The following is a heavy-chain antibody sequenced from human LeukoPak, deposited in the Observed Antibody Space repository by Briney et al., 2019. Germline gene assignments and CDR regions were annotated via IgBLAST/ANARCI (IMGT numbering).Heavy chain of an antibody. Sequence: SETLSLTCAVYGGSFSGYYWSWIRQPPGKGLEWIGEINHSGSTNYNPSLKSRVTISVDTSKNQFSLKLSSVTAADTAVYYCARTTSSPIPLFDPWGQGTLVTVSS. CDR2: INHSGST. V-gene: IGHV4-34*01. J-gene: IGHJ5*02. CDR1: GGSFSGYY. D-gene: IGHD1-14*01. CDR3: ARTTSSPIPLFDP.